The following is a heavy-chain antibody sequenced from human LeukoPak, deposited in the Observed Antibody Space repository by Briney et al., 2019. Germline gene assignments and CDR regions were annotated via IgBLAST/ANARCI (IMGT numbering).Heavy chain of an antibody. D-gene: IGHD6-6*01. CDR1: GGSISNNSYY. J-gene: IGHJ4*02. V-gene: IGHV4-39*01. CDR2: IYYSGST. CDR3: ARALITASVYFDY. Sequence: SETLSLTCTVSGGSISNNSYYWGWIRQPPGKGLEWIGSIYYSGSTFYNPSLKSRVTIFVDTSKNQFSLKLSSVTAADTAVYYCARALITASVYFDYWGQGTLVTVSA.